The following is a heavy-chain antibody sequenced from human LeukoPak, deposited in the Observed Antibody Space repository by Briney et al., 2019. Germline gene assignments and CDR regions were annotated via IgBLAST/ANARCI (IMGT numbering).Heavy chain of an antibody. D-gene: IGHD6-13*01. J-gene: IGHJ6*03. CDR3: ARGITGYSGYYYYYYMDV. V-gene: IGHV3-7*01. CDR1: GFTFSSYW. CDR2: IKQDGSEK. Sequence: PGGSLRLSCAASGFTFSSYWMSWVRQAPGKGLEWVANIKQDGSEKYYVDSVKGRFTISRDNAKNSLYLQMNSLRAEDTAVYYCARGITGYSGYYYYYYMDVWGKGTTVTISS.